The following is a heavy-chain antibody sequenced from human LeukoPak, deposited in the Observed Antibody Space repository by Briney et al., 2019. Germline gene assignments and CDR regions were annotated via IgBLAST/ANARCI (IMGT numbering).Heavy chain of an antibody. CDR2: INHSGST. D-gene: IGHD3-3*01. Sequence: SETLSLTCAVYGGSFSGYHWSWIRQPPGKGLEWIGEINHSGSTNYNPSLKSRVTISVDTSKNQFSLKLSSVTAADTAVYYCARGLRVGVVIIGRGGKQYYFDYWGQGTLVTVSS. CDR1: GGSFSGYH. J-gene: IGHJ4*02. V-gene: IGHV4-34*01. CDR3: ARGLRVGVVIIGRGGKQYYFDY.